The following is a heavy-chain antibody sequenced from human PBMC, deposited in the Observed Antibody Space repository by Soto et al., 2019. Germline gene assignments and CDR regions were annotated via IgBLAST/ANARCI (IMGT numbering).Heavy chain of an antibody. V-gene: IGHV1-69*01. Sequence: QAQVVQSGAEVRKPGSSVKLSCKASEGTFNSYAIAWVRQAPGQGLEWMGGIIPYYNTLNYAKKFQDRVTITADDSTNNVYMELSSLRSDDRAVYFCASGASRWYPYFFDSWAQGTLVTVSS. CDR2: IIPYYNTL. CDR3: ASGASRWYPYFFDS. J-gene: IGHJ4*02. CDR1: EGTFNSYA. D-gene: IGHD6-13*01.